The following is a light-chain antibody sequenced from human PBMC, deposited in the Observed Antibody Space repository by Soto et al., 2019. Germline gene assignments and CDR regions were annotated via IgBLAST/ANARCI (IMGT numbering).Light chain of an antibody. Sequence: QSALTQPPSVSGSPGQSVTISCTGTSSDVGSYNRVSWYQQPPGTAPKLIIYEVTNRPSGVPVRFSGSKSANMASLTISGLQAEDEADYYCVSYTSSRVWVFGGGTKLTVL. J-gene: IGLJ3*02. CDR1: SSDVGSYNR. V-gene: IGLV2-18*02. CDR2: EVT. CDR3: VSYTSSRVWV.